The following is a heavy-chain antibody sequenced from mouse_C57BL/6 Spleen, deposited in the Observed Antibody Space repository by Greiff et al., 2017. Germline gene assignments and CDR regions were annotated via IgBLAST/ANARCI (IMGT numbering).Heavy chain of an antibody. J-gene: IGHJ4*01. CDR3: ARSGDAIDD. D-gene: IGHD3-1*01. V-gene: IGHV1-82*01. CDR1: GYAFSSSW. CDR2: IYPGDGDT. Sequence: QVQLQQSGPELVKPGASVKISCKASGYAFSSSWMNWVKQRPGKGLEWIGRIYPGDGDTNYNGKFKGKATLTADNSSSTAYMQLSSLTSEDSAVYFCARSGDAIDDWGQGTSVTVSS.